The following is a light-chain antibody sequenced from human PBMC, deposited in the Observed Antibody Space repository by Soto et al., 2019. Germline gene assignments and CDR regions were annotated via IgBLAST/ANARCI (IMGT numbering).Light chain of an antibody. CDR3: QQLMSYPIT. J-gene: IGKJ5*01. CDR2: GAS. Sequence: DIQLTQSPSFLSASVGDRVTITCRASQGISSYLAWYQQKPRKAPEVLIFGASTLQSGVPSRFSGSGSGTEFTLTISSLQPEDFATYYCQQLMSYPITFGQGTRVEIK. V-gene: IGKV1-9*01. CDR1: QGISSY.